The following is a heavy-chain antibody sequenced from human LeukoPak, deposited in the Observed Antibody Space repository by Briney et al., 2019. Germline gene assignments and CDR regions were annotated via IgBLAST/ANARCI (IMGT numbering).Heavy chain of an antibody. CDR2: TYYRSKWYN. Sequence: TSQTLSLTCAISGDSVSSNSAAWNWIRQSPSRGLEWLGRTYYRSKWYNDYAISVKSRITINSDTSKNQFSLQLNSVTPEDTAVYYCARAGGYNYIWAGNFFDPWGQGTLVTVSS. J-gene: IGHJ5*02. V-gene: IGHV6-1*01. CDR1: GDSVSSNSAA. CDR3: ARAGGYNYIWAGNFFDP. D-gene: IGHD5-18*01.